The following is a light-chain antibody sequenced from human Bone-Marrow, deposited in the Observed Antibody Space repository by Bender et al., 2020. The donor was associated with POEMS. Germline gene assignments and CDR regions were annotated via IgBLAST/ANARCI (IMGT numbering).Light chain of an antibody. Sequence: QSALTQPASVSGSPGQSITISCAGSRNDIGRFNYVSWYQQHPGRAPKLIISDVSNRASGVSNRFSGSKSGNTASLTISGLQAEDEADYYCSAATTTRRVFGGGTKLTVL. J-gene: IGLJ2*01. V-gene: IGLV2-14*03. CDR1: RNDIGRFNY. CDR3: SAATTTRRV. CDR2: DVS.